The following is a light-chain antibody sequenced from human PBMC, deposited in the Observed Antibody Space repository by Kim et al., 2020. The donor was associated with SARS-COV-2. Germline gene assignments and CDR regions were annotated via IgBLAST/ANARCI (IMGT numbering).Light chain of an antibody. CDR1: QGISNF. V-gene: IGKV1-27*01. CDR3: QKYKSAPLT. CDR2: AAT. Sequence: SASVGDRVIITCRASQGISNFLAWYQQKLGKVPKLLIYAATTLPSGVPSRFSGSGSGTDFTLTISSLQPEDVATYYCQKYKSAPLTFGGGTKVEI. J-gene: IGKJ4*01.